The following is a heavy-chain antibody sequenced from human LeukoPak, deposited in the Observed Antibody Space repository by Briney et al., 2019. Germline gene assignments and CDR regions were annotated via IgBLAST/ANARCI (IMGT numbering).Heavy chain of an antibody. J-gene: IGHJ4*02. CDR1: GFTFSAFW. Sequence: PGGSLRLSCAASGFTFSAFWMSWVRQAPGKGLEWVGNIKEDGSERHYVDSVKGRFTISRDNAENSLYLQMSSLRVEDTAVYYCARYTAPFCGGNCYSQFLDYWGQGPLVTVPP. CDR2: IKEDGSER. CDR3: ARYTAPFCGGNCYSQFLDY. V-gene: IGHV3-7*01. D-gene: IGHD2-21*01.